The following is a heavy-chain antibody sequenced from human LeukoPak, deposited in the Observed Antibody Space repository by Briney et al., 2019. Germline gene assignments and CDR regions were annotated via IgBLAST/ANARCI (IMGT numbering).Heavy chain of an antibody. CDR3: ARTPRGYYYYYGMDV. Sequence: ASVEVSCKASGYTFTGYYMHWVRQAPGQGLEWMGRINPNSGGTNYAQKFQGRVTMTRDTSISTAYMELSRLRSDDTAVYYCARTPRGYYYYYGMDVWGQGTTVTVSS. V-gene: IGHV1-2*06. CDR2: INPNSGGT. CDR1: GYTFTGYY. J-gene: IGHJ6*02.